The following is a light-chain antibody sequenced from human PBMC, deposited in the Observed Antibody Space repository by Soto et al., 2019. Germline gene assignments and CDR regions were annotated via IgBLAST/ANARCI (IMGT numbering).Light chain of an antibody. Sequence: QSALTQPASVSGSPGQSITISCTGTSSDVGSYNFVSWYQQHPGKAPKVMIYEGSKRPSGVSNRFSGSKSGNTASLTISGLQAEDEGDYYCCSYAGRSTWVFGGGTSSPS. J-gene: IGLJ3*02. CDR3: CSYAGRSTWV. CDR2: EGS. CDR1: SSDVGSYNF. V-gene: IGLV2-23*01.